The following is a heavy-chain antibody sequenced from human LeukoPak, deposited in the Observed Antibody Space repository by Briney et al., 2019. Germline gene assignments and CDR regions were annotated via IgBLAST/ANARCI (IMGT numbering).Heavy chain of an antibody. V-gene: IGHV4-34*01. D-gene: IGHD3-16*01. CDR2: INASGRT. Sequence: PSETLSLTCIVYGMSLTDFQWGWIRHSPGKGLEWIGEINASGRTNYNPSLKTSVFISRDTSKRQFSLNLTPVTAADTALYYCARGDWGGYFDYWGQGIQVTVSS. CDR1: GMSLTDFQ. CDR3: ARGDWGGYFDY. J-gene: IGHJ4*02.